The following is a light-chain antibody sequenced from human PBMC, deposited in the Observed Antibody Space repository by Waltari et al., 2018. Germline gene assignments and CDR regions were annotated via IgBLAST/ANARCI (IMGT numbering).Light chain of an antibody. J-gene: IGLJ3*02. CDR2: DVS. CDR3: KSYTGAGSWV. Sequence: QSALTQPASVSGSPGQSITIFCTGTKSDVGFYNYVSWYQQHPGKAPKVLIYDVSQRPSGISNRVSGSKSGNTASLTISGLQADDEADYYCKSYTGAGSWVFGGGTKLTVL. CDR1: KSDVGFYNY. V-gene: IGLV2-14*03.